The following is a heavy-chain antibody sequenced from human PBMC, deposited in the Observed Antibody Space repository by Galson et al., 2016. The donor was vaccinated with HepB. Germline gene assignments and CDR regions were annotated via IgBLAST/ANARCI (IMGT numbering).Heavy chain of an antibody. CDR3: ATYSYDSSGYYFFDY. V-gene: IGHV4-59*08. CDR2: IYYSGST. D-gene: IGHD3-22*01. CDR1: GDSIGTSY. J-gene: IGHJ4*02. Sequence: SETLSLTCTVAGDSIGTSYRSWFRQPPGKGLEWIGDIYYSGSTNYNPSLKSRVTISLATSRKQFSLKLTSVTAADTAVYYCATYSYDSSGYYFFDYWGQGILVTVSS.